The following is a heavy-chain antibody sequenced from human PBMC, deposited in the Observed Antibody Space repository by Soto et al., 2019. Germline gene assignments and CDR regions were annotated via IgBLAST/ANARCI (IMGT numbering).Heavy chain of an antibody. CDR3: ARRFGELDPYYFDY. D-gene: IGHD3-10*01. V-gene: IGHV4-34*01. Sequence: SETLSLTCAVYVGSFSGYYWSWIRQPPEKGLEWIGEINHSGSTNYNPSLKSRVTISVDTSKNQFSLKLSSVTAADTAVYYCARRFGELDPYYFDYWGQGTLVTVSS. CDR1: VGSFSGYY. J-gene: IGHJ4*02. CDR2: INHSGST.